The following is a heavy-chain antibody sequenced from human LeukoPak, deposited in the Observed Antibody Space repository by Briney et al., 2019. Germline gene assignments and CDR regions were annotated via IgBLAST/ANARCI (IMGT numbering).Heavy chain of an antibody. CDR2: MNGDGTTR. Sequence: QSGGSLRLSCAASGFTFSTSWMHWVRQGPGEGLVWVSRMNGDGTTRDYADSVKGRFTISRDNAKNTLFLEMNSLRAEDTATYFCARAGNYYFDSWGQGTLVTVSS. CDR1: GFTFSTSW. J-gene: IGHJ4*02. CDR3: ARAGNYYFDS. V-gene: IGHV3-74*01.